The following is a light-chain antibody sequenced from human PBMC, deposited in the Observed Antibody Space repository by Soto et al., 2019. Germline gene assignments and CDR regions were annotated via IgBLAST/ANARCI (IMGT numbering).Light chain of an antibody. Sequence: EIVMTQSPVTLSVSPGESATLSCRASQSISTKLAWYQQKPGQTPRFLFYDASTRSGDIPARFSGSGSGTEFTLTISSLQSEDFAVYYCQQYSDWPLTFGPGTRLEIK. V-gene: IGKV3-15*01. CDR2: DAS. CDR3: QQYSDWPLT. J-gene: IGKJ5*01. CDR1: QSISTK.